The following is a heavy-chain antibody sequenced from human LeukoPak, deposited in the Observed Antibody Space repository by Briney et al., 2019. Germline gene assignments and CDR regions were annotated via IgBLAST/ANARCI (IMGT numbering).Heavy chain of an antibody. J-gene: IGHJ6*02. CDR2: IYYSGST. Sequence: PSETLSLTCTVSGGSISSYYWSWIRQPPGKGLEWIGYIYYSGSTNYNPSLKSRVTISVDTSKNQSSLKLSSVTAADTAVYYCARVYYGSGSTGYGMDVWGQGTTVTVSS. V-gene: IGHV4-59*01. CDR3: ARVYYGSGSTGYGMDV. CDR1: GGSISSYY. D-gene: IGHD3-10*01.